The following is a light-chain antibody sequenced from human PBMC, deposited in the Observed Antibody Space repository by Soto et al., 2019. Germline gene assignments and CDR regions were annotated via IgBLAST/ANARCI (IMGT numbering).Light chain of an antibody. CDR2: GAS. J-gene: IGKJ1*01. CDR1: QSVSSN. CDR3: QQYNNWPPGT. V-gene: IGKV3-15*01. Sequence: EIVMTQSPATLSVSPGERATLYCRASQSVSSNLAWYQQKPDQAPRLLIYGASTRAAGLPARFSGSGSGTEFTLTISSLQSEDFAVYYCQQYNNWPPGTFGQGTKVDI.